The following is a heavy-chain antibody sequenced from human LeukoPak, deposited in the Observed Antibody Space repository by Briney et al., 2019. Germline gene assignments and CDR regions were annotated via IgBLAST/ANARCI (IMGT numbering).Heavy chain of an antibody. CDR3: AKVDGSSWYGGAFDI. D-gene: IGHD6-13*01. CDR2: IRGSGGST. J-gene: IGHJ3*02. CDR1: GFTFSSYA. Sequence: GGSLRLSCAASGFTFSSYAMSWVRQAPGKGLEWVSAIRGSGGSTYYADSVKGRFTISRDNSKNTLYLQMNSLRAEDTAVYYCAKVDGSSWYGGAFDIWGQGTMVTVSS. V-gene: IGHV3-23*01.